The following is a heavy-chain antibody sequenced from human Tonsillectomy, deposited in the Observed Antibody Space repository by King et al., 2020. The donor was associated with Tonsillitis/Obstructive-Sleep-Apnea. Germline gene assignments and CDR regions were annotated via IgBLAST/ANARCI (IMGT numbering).Heavy chain of an antibody. V-gene: IGHV1-3*01. CDR1: GYTFTTYA. D-gene: IGHD2-2*01. J-gene: IGHJ4*02. CDR3: ARGYFSSTNCHFDH. CDR2: INAGNDNT. Sequence: QLVQSGAEVKKPGASVKVSCKASGYTFTTYAMHWVRQAPGQGLEWMGWINAGNDNTKYSQNFQGRVTISRDTSASAAYMELSSLRSEDTAVYYCARGYFSSTNCHFDHWGQGTLLTVSS.